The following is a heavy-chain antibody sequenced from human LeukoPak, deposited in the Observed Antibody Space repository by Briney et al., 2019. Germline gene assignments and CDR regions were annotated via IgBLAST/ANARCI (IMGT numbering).Heavy chain of an antibody. CDR3: ARDKPRVVLLWFGESPLRTPMDV. D-gene: IGHD3-10*01. Sequence: ASVKVSFKASGYTFTSYDINWVRQATGQGLEWMGWMNPNSGNTGYAQKFQGRVTMTRNTSISTAYMELSSLRSEDTAVYYCARDKPRVVLLWFGESPLRTPMDVWGQGTTVTVSS. CDR2: MNPNSGNT. J-gene: IGHJ6*02. V-gene: IGHV1-8*01. CDR1: GYTFTSYD.